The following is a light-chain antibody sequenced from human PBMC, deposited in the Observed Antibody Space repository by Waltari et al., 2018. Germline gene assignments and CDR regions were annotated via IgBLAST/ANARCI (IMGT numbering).Light chain of an antibody. CDR3: QQYYDTPLS. CDR1: QSLLYSSNNKNY. V-gene: IGKV4-1*01. Sequence: DIVMTQSPDSLPVSLGERVTITCKSSQSLLYSSNNKNYLAWYQQKPGQAPKLLIYWASTRESGVPNRFSGSGSGTDFTLTISGLQAEDVAVYYCQQYYDTPLSFGQGTKVEIK. CDR2: WAS. J-gene: IGKJ2*03.